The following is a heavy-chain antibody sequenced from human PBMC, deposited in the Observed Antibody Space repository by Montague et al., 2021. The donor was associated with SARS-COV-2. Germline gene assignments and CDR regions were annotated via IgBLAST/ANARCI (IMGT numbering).Heavy chain of an antibody. Sequence: SETLSLTCTVSGGSISSSSYYWGWIRQPPGKGLEWIGSIYYSGSTYYNPSLKSRVTISVDTSKNQFSLKLSSVTAADTAVYYCARHSDSRITIFGVVTAQSWFDPWGQGTLVTVSS. CDR1: GGSISSSSYY. J-gene: IGHJ5*02. CDR3: ARHSDSRITIFGVVTAQSWFDP. D-gene: IGHD3-3*01. CDR2: IYYSGST. V-gene: IGHV4-39*01.